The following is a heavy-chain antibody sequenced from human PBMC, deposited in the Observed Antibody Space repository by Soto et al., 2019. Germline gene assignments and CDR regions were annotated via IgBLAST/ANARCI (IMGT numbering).Heavy chain of an antibody. J-gene: IGHJ6*03. CDR3: AASHNYDFWSGYYFPYYYYYYMDV. Sequence: SVKVSCKASGFTFTSSAMQWVRQARGQRLEWIGWIVVGSGNTNYAQKFQERVTITRDMSTSTAYMELSSLRSEDTAVYYCAASHNYDFWSGYYFPYYYYYYMDVWGKGTTVTVSS. CDR2: IVVGSGNT. CDR1: GFTFTSSA. D-gene: IGHD3-3*01. V-gene: IGHV1-58*02.